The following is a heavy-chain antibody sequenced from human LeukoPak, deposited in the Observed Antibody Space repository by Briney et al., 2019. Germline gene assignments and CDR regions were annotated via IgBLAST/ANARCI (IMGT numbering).Heavy chain of an antibody. Sequence: GGSLRLSCATSQFKFNNYGMTWVRQAPGKGLEWVSSITASGSRAQYADSVQGRFTIYRDNSKNTLYLQMNSLRAEDTAVYYCAKDPNGDYIGTFDIWGQGTMVTVSS. CDR3: AKDPNGDYIGTFDI. D-gene: IGHD4-17*01. J-gene: IGHJ3*02. CDR1: QFKFNNYG. CDR2: ITASGSRA. V-gene: IGHV3-23*01.